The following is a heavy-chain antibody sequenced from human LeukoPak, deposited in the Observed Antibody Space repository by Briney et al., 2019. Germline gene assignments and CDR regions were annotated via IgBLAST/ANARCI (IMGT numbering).Heavy chain of an antibody. J-gene: IGHJ4*02. CDR2: IYTSGST. CDR1: GGSISSGSYY. V-gene: IGHV4-61*02. Sequence: SQTLSLTCTVSGGSISSGSYYWSWIRQPAGKGLEWIGRIYTSGSTNYNPSLKSRVTISVDTSKNQFSLKLSSVTAADTAMYYCARDGAVPYYFDYWGQGTLVTVSS. CDR3: ARDGAVPYYFDY. D-gene: IGHD4/OR15-4a*01.